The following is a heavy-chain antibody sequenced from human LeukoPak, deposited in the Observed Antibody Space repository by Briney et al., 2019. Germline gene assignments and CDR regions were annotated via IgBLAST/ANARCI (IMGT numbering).Heavy chain of an antibody. Sequence: PGGSLRLSCAASGFTFSSHLMHWVRQAQGTGLVWVSSVKSDGTATNSADSVKGRFTISRDNAKNTLYLQMNSLRVEDTAVYYCVRKFATGDWGQGTLVTVSS. J-gene: IGHJ4*02. CDR3: VRKFATGD. CDR2: VKSDGTAT. CDR1: GFTFSSHL. V-gene: IGHV3-74*01. D-gene: IGHD1-14*01.